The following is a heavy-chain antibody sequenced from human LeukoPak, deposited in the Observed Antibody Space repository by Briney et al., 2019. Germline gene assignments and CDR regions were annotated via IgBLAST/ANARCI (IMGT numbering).Heavy chain of an antibody. CDR3: ASRAYYYGSGRTYYYGMDV. J-gene: IGHJ6*04. CDR1: GGSFSGYY. D-gene: IGHD3-10*01. Sequence: SETLSLTCAVYGGSFSGYYWSWIRQPPGKGLEWIGKINHRGSTNYNPSLKSRLTISVDTSKNQFSLKLSSVTAADTAVYYCASRAYYYGSGRTYYYGMDVWGKGTTVTVSS. CDR2: INHRGST. V-gene: IGHV4-34*01.